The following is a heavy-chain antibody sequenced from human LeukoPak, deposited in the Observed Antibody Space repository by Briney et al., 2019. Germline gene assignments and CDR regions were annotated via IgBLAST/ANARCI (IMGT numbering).Heavy chain of an antibody. D-gene: IGHD6-13*01. CDR3: ARAGYTSTWTFDY. Sequence: SKTLSLTCSVSGGSIRSYFWSWIRQSAGKGLEHIGRIYTTGSTNYNPSLRSRVPMSVDTSKNQFSLNLKSVNAADTAVYYCARAGYTSTWTFDYWGQGILVTVSS. V-gene: IGHV4-4*07. CDR2: IYTTGST. CDR1: GGSIRSYF. J-gene: IGHJ4*02.